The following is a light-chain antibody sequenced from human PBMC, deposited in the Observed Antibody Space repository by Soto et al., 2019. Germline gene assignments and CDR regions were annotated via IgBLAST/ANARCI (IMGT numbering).Light chain of an antibody. CDR2: GAS. CDR1: QSVSSSY. V-gene: IGKV3-20*01. J-gene: IGKJ1*01. CDR3: QQYGSSPA. Sequence: EIVLTQSPGTLSLSPGERATLSCRASQSVSSSYLAWYQQKPGQATRLLIYGASSRATGIPDRFSDSRSGTDFSLTISRLEPEDFAVYYCQQYGSSPAFGQGTKVDIK.